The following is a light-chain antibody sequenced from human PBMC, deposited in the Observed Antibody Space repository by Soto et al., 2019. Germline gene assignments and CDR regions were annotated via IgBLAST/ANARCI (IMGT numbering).Light chain of an antibody. V-gene: IGKV1-39*01. CDR2: TAS. CDR3: QQSYSTPDT. CDR1: QNISSY. Sequence: DIQMTQSPSSLSASVGDRVTITCRASQNISSYLNWYQQKPGKAPNLLIFTASSLESGVPSRFSGSGSGTDFTLTISSLQPEDFATYYCQQSYSTPDTFGQGTQLEIK. J-gene: IGKJ5*01.